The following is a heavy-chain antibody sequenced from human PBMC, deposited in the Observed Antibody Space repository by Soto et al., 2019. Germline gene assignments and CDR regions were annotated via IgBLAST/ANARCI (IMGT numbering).Heavy chain of an antibody. CDR2: ISGNSGSL. CDR3: AKDRYSSSAYYYYGMDG. J-gene: IGHJ6*02. V-gene: IGHV3-9*01. CDR1: GFIFDDYA. Sequence: EVQLVESGGGLVQPGRSLRLSCAASGFIFDDYAMHWVRQAPGKGLEWVSVISGNSGSLGYADSVKGRFTISRDNAKNSLYLQMNRLIAEYTALYYCAKDRYSSSAYYYYGMDGWGQGTTVTVSS. D-gene: IGHD5-18*01.